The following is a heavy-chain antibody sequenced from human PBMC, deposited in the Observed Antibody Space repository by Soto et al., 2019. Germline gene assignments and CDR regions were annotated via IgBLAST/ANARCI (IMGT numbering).Heavy chain of an antibody. J-gene: IGHJ5*02. CDR1: GGSISNDY. Sequence: LSLTCTVSGGSISNDYWSWIRQPPGKGLEWIGYIYYTGSFNHNPSLKSRVTMSVGTSKNQFSLKLSSVTAADTAVYYCARDYMVRGVMRWFDPWGQGTLVTVSS. V-gene: IGHV4-59*12. CDR2: IYYTGSF. D-gene: IGHD3-10*01. CDR3: ARDYMVRGVMRWFDP.